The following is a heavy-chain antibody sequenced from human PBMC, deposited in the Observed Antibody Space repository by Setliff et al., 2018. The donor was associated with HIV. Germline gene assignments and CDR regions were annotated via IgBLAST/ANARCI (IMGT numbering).Heavy chain of an antibody. CDR2: INHSGST. Sequence: SETLSLTCTVSGGSISSSSYYWGWIRQSPGKGLEWIGEINHSGSTNYNPSLKSRVTISVDTSKNQFSLTLNSVTAADTAVYYCARGSRQLTIFGVVFKTNYYFMDVWGKGTAVTVSS. J-gene: IGHJ6*03. D-gene: IGHD3-3*01. CDR1: GGSISSSSYY. CDR3: ARGSRQLTIFGVVFKTNYYFMDV. V-gene: IGHV4-39*07.